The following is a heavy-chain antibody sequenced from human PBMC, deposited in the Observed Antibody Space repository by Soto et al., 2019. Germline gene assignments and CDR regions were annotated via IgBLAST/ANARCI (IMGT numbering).Heavy chain of an antibody. D-gene: IGHD6-19*01. Sequence: GGSLRLSCAASGFTFSSYAMHWVRQAPGKGLEWVAVISYDGSNTYYADSVKGRFTISRDNSKNTLYLQMNSLRAEDTAVYYCAKDYSSGWPYYFDYWGQGTLVTV. CDR2: ISYDGSNT. CDR1: GFTFSSYA. J-gene: IGHJ4*02. CDR3: AKDYSSGWPYYFDY. V-gene: IGHV3-30-3*01.